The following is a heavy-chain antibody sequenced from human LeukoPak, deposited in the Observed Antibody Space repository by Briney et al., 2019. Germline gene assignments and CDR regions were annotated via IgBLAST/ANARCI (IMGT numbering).Heavy chain of an antibody. D-gene: IGHD2-2*01. Sequence: PGGSLRLSCAASGFTLSSYAMHWVRQAPGKGLEWVAVISYDGSNKYYADSVKGRFTISRDNSKNTLALQMSSLRADDTAMYYCVKDKSSSSNVALPAVVRPHNYYYYGMDVWGKGTTVIVSS. V-gene: IGHV3-30-3*02. CDR3: VKDKSSSSNVALPAVVRPHNYYYYGMDV. J-gene: IGHJ6*04. CDR1: GFTLSSYA. CDR2: ISYDGSNK.